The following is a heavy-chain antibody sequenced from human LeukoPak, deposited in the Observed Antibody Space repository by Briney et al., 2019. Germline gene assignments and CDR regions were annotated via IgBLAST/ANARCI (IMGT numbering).Heavy chain of an antibody. CDR3: ARAAGDPPDY. V-gene: IGHV1-46*01. J-gene: IGHJ4*02. CDR2: INPSGGST. Sequence: ASVKVSCKASGYTFTSNYMHWVRQAPGQGPEWMGMINPSGGSTSYAQKFQGRVTMSRDTSTSTVYMELSSLRSEDTAVYYCARAAGDPPDYWGQGTLVTVSS. CDR1: GYTFTSNY. D-gene: IGHD3-10*01.